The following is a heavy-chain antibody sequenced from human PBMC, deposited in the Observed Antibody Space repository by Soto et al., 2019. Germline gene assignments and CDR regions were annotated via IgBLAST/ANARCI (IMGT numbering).Heavy chain of an antibody. D-gene: IGHD3-16*01. CDR2: IIPIFGTA. Sequence: QVRLVQSGAEVKKPGSSVKVSCTASGGTFSSYAISWVRQAPGQGLEWMGGIIPIFGTANYAQKFQGRVTITADKSTSTAYMELSSLRSEDTAVYYCATTSSGGRLPDDYWGQGTLVTVSS. CDR3: ATTSSGGRLPDDY. V-gene: IGHV1-69*06. CDR1: GGTFSSYA. J-gene: IGHJ4*02.